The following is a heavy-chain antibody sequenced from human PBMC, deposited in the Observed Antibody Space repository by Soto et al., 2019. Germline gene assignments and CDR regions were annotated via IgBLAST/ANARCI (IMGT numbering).Heavy chain of an antibody. CDR3: ARVSSYYYYGMDV. V-gene: IGHV4-59*01. CDR2: IYYSGST. CDR1: GGSISSYY. J-gene: IGHJ6*02. Sequence: SETLSLTCTVSGGSISSYYWSWIRQPPGKGLEWIGYIYYSGSTNYNPSLKSRVTISVDTSKNQFSLKLSSVTAADTAVYYCARVSSYYYYGMDVWGQGTTVTVSS.